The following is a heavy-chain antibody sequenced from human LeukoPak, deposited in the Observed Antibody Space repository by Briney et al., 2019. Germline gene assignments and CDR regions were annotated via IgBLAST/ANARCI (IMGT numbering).Heavy chain of an antibody. J-gene: IGHJ4*02. CDR3: ARALGSVGYVYFDY. V-gene: IGHV4-59*01. D-gene: IGHD5-12*01. Sequence: SETLPLTCTVSGGSISSYYWSWIRQAPGKGLEWIGYIYHTGDTNCNPSLKSRVTISIDTAKNQFSLRLSSVTAADTAVYYCARALGSVGYVYFDYWGQGTLVTVSS. CDR2: IYHTGDT. CDR1: GGSISSYY.